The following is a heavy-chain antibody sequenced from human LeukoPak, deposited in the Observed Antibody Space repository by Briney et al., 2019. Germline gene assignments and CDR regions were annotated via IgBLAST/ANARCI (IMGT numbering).Heavy chain of an antibody. CDR1: GGSFSGYY. Sequence: KPSETLSLTCAVYGGSFSGYYWSWIRQPPGKGLEWIGEINHSGSTNYNPSLKSRVTISVDTSKNQFSLKLSSVTAADTAVYYCAGGRAPDIVATVYYFDYWGQGTLVTVSS. J-gene: IGHJ4*02. V-gene: IGHV4-34*01. CDR2: INHSGST. D-gene: IGHD5-12*01. CDR3: AGGRAPDIVATVYYFDY.